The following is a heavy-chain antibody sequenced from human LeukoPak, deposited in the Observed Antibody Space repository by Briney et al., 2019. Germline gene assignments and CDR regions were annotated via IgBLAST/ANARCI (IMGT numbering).Heavy chain of an antibody. J-gene: IGHJ3*02. CDR1: GYTFTSYD. D-gene: IGHD2-15*01. CDR3: ATGVVVGNLDAFDI. Sequence: ASVKVSCKASGYTFTSYDINWVRQATGQGLEWMGWMNPNSGNTGYAQKFQGRVTITRNTSISTAYMGLSSLRSEDTAVYYCATGVVVGNLDAFDIWGQGTMVTVSS. V-gene: IGHV1-8*03. CDR2: MNPNSGNT.